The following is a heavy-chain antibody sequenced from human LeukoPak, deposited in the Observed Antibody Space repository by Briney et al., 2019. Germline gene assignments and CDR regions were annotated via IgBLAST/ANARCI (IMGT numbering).Heavy chain of an antibody. CDR3: ATQPTYGGPYYYYYYMDV. CDR1: GFTFSSYW. D-gene: IGHD4-23*01. Sequence: GGSLRLSCAASGFTFSSYWMSWVLQAPGKGLEWVANIKQDGSEKYYVDSVKGRFTISRDNAKNSLYLQMNSLRAEDTAVYYCATQPTYGGPYYYYYYMDVWGKGTTVTVSS. V-gene: IGHV3-7*01. CDR2: IKQDGSEK. J-gene: IGHJ6*03.